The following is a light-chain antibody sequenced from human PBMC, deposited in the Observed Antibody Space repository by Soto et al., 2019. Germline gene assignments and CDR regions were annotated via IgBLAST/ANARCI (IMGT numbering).Light chain of an antibody. Sequence: DIQMTQSPSTLSGSVGDRVTITCRASQTISSWLAWYQQKPGTAPKLLIYHASTLESGVPSRFSGSGSGTEFTLTISSLQHDDFAKYYCQKYNSYSFGQGTKVDIK. CDR1: QTISSW. CDR2: HAS. V-gene: IGKV1-5*01. CDR3: QKYNSYS. J-gene: IGKJ1*01.